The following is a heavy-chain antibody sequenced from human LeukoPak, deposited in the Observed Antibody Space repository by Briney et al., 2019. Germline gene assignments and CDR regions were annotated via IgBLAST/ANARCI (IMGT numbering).Heavy chain of an antibody. D-gene: IGHD3-22*01. V-gene: IGHV4-30-2*01. CDR1: GGSISSGGYY. CDR3: ARAGKHYDSSGYYYPGAFDI. Sequence: PSETLSLTCTVSGGSISSGGYYWSWIRQHPGKGLEWIGYIYHSGSTYYNPSLKSRVTISVDRSKNQFSLKLSSVTAADTAVYYCARAGKHYDSSGYYYPGAFDIWGQGTMVTVSS. CDR2: IYHSGST. J-gene: IGHJ3*02.